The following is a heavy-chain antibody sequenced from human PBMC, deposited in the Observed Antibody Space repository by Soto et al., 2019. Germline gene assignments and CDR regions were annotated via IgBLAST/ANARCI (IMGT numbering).Heavy chain of an antibody. J-gene: IGHJ6*02. D-gene: IGHD5-12*01. V-gene: IGHV1-18*01. CDR2: ISTYNGDT. CDR1: GYTFTRSG. CDR3: AREGVAPYYYYGMDG. Sequence: ASVKVSCKASGYTFTRSGISWVRQAPGQGLEWMGWISTYNGDTNYAQTFQGRVTMTTDTSTSTVHMEVRSLRSDDTAVYYCAREGVAPYYYYGMDGWGQRTPVTVSS.